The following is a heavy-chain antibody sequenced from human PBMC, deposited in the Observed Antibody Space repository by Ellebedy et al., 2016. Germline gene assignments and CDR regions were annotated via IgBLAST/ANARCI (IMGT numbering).Heavy chain of an antibody. J-gene: IGHJ5*02. V-gene: IGHV1-2*02. D-gene: IGHD2-15*01. CDR3: ARGGGRRKLLGSWFDP. CDR2: INPNSGGT. Sequence: ASVKVSCXASGYTFTGYYMHWVRQAPGQGLEWMGWINPNSGGTNYAQKFQGRVTMTRDTSISTAYMELGRLRSDDTAVYYCARGGGRRKLLGSWFDPWGQGTLVTVSS. CDR1: GYTFTGYY.